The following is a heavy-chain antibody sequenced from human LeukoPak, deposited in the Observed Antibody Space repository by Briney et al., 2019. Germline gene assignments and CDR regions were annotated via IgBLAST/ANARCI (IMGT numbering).Heavy chain of an antibody. CDR1: GGSISSYY. J-gene: IGHJ4*02. D-gene: IGHD5-24*01. Sequence: PSETLSLTCTVSGGSISSYYWSWIRQPPGKGLEWIGYMHYSGSTNHNPSLKSRVTISVDTSKNQFSLTLTSVTAADTAVYFCARRVATKPKYCFDSWGPGTLVTVSS. V-gene: IGHV4-59*08. CDR2: MHYSGST. CDR3: ARRVATKPKYCFDS.